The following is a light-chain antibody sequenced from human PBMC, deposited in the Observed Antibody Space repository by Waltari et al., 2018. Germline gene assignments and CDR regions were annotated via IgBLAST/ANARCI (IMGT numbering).Light chain of an antibody. Sequence: DIQMTQSPSFLSASVGDSVTIPCRASQNINKFLNWYQPKPGKAPKFLIYAASLLQTGVPSRFRGSGSGTEFTLTIDSLQPEDFATYFCQHSHSTPITFGPGTTVDV. V-gene: IGKV1-39*01. CDR1: QNINKF. CDR2: AAS. CDR3: QHSHSTPIT. J-gene: IGKJ3*01.